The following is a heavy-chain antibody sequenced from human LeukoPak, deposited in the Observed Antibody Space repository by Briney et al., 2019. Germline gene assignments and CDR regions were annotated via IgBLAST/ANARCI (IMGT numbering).Heavy chain of an antibody. CDR1: GFTFSSYG. CDR3: AKAGGYSHLDY. J-gene: IGHJ4*02. Sequence: PGGSLRLSCAASGFTFSSYGMHWVRQAPGKGLEWVAVISYDGSNKYYADSVKGRFTISRDNSKNTLYLQMNSLRAEDTAVYYCAKAGGYSHLDYWGQGTPVTVSS. V-gene: IGHV3-30*18. D-gene: IGHD5-18*01. CDR2: ISYDGSNK.